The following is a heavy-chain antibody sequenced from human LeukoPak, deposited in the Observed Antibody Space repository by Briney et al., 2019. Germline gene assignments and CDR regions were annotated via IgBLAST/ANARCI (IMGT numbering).Heavy chain of an antibody. Sequence: PGGSLRLSCAGSGFTFSSYGMRGVRQAPGKGLEWVSAISGSGGSTYYADSVKGRFTISRDNSKNTLYLQMNSLRAEDTAVYYFAIDPTYYYYMDVWGKGTTVTISS. CDR2: ISGSGGST. CDR3: AIDPTYYYYMDV. V-gene: IGHV3-23*01. CDR1: GFTFSSYG. J-gene: IGHJ6*03.